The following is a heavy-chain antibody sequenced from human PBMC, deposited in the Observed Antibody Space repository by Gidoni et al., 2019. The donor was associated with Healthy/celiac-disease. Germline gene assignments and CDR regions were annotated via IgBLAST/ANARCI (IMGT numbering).Heavy chain of an antibody. CDR2: FDWDDAK. J-gene: IGHJ3*02. V-gene: IGHV2-70*01. D-gene: IGHD6-13*01. CDR3: ARTPGIAGAFDI. CDR1: GFSLSTSGMC. Sequence: QVTLGESGPALVNPSQTRPLTCTSSGFSLSTSGMCVSWIPPPPGKALEWLAIFDWDDAKHSITPLKNRLTNSKETSKNQVDLTKNKMDPVETATYYCARTPGIAGAFDILGQGKM.